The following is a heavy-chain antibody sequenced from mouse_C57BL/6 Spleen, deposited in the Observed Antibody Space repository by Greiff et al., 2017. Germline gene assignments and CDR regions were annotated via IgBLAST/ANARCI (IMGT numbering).Heavy chain of an antibody. V-gene: IGHV5-4*03. CDR1: GFTFSSYA. CDR3: ASDGVMGYYGSRYGWYFDG. CDR2: ISDGGSYT. D-gene: IGHD1-1*01. J-gene: IGHJ1*03. Sequence: EVMLVESGGGLVKPGGSLKLSCAASGFTFSSYAMSWVRQTPETRLAWVATISDGGSYTYYPDNVKGRFTISRDNAKNNLYLQMSHLKSEDTAMYYCASDGVMGYYGSRYGWYFDGWGTGTTVTVSS.